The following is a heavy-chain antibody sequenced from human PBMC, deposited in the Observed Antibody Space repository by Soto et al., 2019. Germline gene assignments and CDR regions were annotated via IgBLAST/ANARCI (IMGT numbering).Heavy chain of an antibody. CDR1: GGSISSYY. CDR2: IYYSGST. J-gene: IGHJ4*02. V-gene: IGHV4-59*01. D-gene: IGHD3-10*01. Sequence: PSETLSLTCTVSGGSISSYYWSWIRQPPGKGLEWIGYIYYSGSTNYNPSLKSRVTISVDTSKNQFSLKLSSVTAADTAVYYCARVSNTGYFDYWGQGTLVPVYS. CDR3: ARVSNTGYFDY.